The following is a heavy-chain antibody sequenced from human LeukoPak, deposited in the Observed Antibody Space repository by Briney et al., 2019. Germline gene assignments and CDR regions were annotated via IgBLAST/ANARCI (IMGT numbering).Heavy chain of an antibody. Sequence: GGSLRLSCAATGFTFKDYGMHWVRQPPGKGLEWVSSINWNGGGTDHADSVKGRFTISRDNAKNSLYLQLSSLRPEDTALYYCAKHMRATNTYSFFGLDVWGQGTTVTVSS. CDR2: INWNGGGT. V-gene: IGHV3-9*01. J-gene: IGHJ6*02. D-gene: IGHD1-26*01. CDR1: GFTFKDYG. CDR3: AKHMRATNTYSFFGLDV.